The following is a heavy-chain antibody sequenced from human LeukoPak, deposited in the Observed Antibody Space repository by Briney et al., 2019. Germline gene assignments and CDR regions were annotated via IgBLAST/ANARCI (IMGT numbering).Heavy chain of an antibody. CDR1: GGSISSRSYY. CDR3: ARTTMVRGTYYMDV. J-gene: IGHJ6*03. CDR2: IYYSGYT. V-gene: IGHV4-61*01. Sequence: ETLSLTCTVSGGSISSRSYYWSWIRQPPGKGLEWIGYIYYSGYTNYNPSLKSRVTISVDTSKNQFSLKLSSVTAADTAVYYCARTTMVRGTYYMDVWGKGTTVTISS. D-gene: IGHD3-10*01.